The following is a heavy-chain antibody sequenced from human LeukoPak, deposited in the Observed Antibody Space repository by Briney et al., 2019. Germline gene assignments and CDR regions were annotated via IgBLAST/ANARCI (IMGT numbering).Heavy chain of an antibody. V-gene: IGHV3-21*01. Sequence: PGGSLRLSCAASEFTFSSYSMNWVRQAPGKGLEWVSSISSSSSYIYYADSVKGRFTISRDNAKNSLYLQMNSLRAEDTAVYYCARDLRRQSSGSYYYYYGMDVWGQGTTVTVSS. CDR1: EFTFSSYS. J-gene: IGHJ6*02. CDR3: ARDLRRQSSGSYYYYYGMDV. D-gene: IGHD1-26*01. CDR2: ISSSSSYI.